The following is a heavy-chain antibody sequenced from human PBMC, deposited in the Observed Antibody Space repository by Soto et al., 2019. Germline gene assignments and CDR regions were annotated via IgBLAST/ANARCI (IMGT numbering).Heavy chain of an antibody. D-gene: IGHD3-3*01. V-gene: IGHV1-2*02. CDR1: GYTFTGYY. CDR3: AVIDFWSGYYTSYYGMDV. J-gene: IGHJ6*02. Sequence: ASVKVSCKASGYTFTGYYMHWVRQAPGQGLEWMGWINPNSGGTNYAQKFQGRVTMTRDTSISTAYMELSRLSSDDTAVYYCAVIDFWSGYYTSYYGMDVWGQGTTVTVSS. CDR2: INPNSGGT.